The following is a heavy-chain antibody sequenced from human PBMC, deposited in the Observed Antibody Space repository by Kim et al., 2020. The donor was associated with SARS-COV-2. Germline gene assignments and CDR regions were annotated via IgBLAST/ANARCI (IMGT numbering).Heavy chain of an antibody. J-gene: IGHJ6*02. CDR2: IWYDGNNE. Sequence: GGSLRLSCAVSGFTFSDYGMHWVRQAPGKGLEWVAVIWYDGNNEYYADSVKGRFTISRDNSKNTLYLQMNSLRAEDMAVYDCARDYFNESDDTSAFMDVWGQGTTVPVSS. CDR3: ARDYFNESDDTSAFMDV. D-gene: IGHD3-22*01. CDR1: GFTFSDYG. V-gene: IGHV3-33*01.